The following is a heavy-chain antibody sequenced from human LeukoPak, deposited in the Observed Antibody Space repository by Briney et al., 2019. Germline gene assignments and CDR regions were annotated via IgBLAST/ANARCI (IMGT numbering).Heavy chain of an antibody. CDR3: ARGIAARGDYYYYYGMDV. Sequence: GGSLRLSCAASGFTFSNYAMSWVRQAPGKGLEWVANIKQDGSEKYYVDSVKGRFTISRDNAKNSLYLQMNSLRAEDTAVYYCARGIAARGDYYYYYGMDVWGQGTTVTVSS. J-gene: IGHJ6*02. CDR1: GFTFSNYA. CDR2: IKQDGSEK. V-gene: IGHV3-7*01. D-gene: IGHD6-6*01.